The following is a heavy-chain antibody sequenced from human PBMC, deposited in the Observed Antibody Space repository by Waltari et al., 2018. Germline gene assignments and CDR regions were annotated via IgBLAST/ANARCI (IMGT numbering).Heavy chain of an antibody. J-gene: IGHJ5*02. V-gene: IGHV1-2*06. Sequence: QVELVQSGAEVRKPGASVKVSCKASGYSLTSYYMHWVRQAPGLGLEGMGRINPNSGDTNAAPKFQGRVTLTRDTSVNTAFLELRSLTSDDTAVYFCARESAFSTSWYPGFDPWGQGTLVTVAS. CDR3: ARESAFSTSWYPGFDP. CDR1: GYSLTSYY. D-gene: IGHD2-2*01. CDR2: INPNSGDT.